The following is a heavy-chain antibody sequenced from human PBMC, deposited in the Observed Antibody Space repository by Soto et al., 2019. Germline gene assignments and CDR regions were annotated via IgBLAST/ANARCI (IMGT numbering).Heavy chain of an antibody. V-gene: IGHV3-23*01. CDR1: GFTFSNYA. CDR3: AKGLMTPVTPASGFYY. Sequence: EVQLLESGGGLVQPGGSLRLSCAASGFTFSNYAMSWVRQAPGKGLEWVSAISGSGGSTNYADSVKGRFTISRDNSKNTLYLQMNSLRAEDTAVYYCAKGLMTPVTPASGFYYWGQGTLVTVSS. CDR2: ISGSGGST. J-gene: IGHJ4*02. D-gene: IGHD4-17*01.